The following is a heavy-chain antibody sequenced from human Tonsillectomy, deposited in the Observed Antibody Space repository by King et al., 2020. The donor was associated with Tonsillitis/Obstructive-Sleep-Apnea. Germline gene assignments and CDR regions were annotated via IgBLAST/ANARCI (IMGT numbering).Heavy chain of an antibody. CDR1: GYSFTSCW. V-gene: IGHV5-51*01. CDR2: IYPGDSDT. Sequence: QLVQSGAEVKKPGESLKISSKGSGYSFTSCWIGWVRQMPGKGLEWMGIIYPGDSDTRYSPSFQGQVTISADKSISTAYLQWSSLKASDTAMYYCARGLGEWEPRGDAFDIWGQGTMVTVSS. D-gene: IGHD1-26*01. CDR3: ARGLGEWEPRGDAFDI. J-gene: IGHJ3*02.